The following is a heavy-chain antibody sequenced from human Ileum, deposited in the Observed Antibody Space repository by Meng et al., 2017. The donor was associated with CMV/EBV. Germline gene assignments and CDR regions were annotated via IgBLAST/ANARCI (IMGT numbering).Heavy chain of an antibody. CDR2: IYYSGHS. J-gene: IGHJ4*02. Sequence: SGPGLVHPSDTLSLTCNVSSDSISSVAYYWAWLRQPPGKGLEWVGSIYYSGHSYYNPSLETRVTILIDTSKKHFSLKLHSVTAADTAMYYCARIPRGGTYESYYFDLWGQGTLVTVSS. CDR3: ARIPRGGTYESYYFDL. V-gene: IGHV4-39*07. D-gene: IGHD5-12*01. CDR1: SDSISSVAYY.